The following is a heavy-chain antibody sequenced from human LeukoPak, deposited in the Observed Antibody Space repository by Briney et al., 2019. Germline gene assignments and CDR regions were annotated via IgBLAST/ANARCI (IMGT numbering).Heavy chain of an antibody. J-gene: IGHJ4*02. Sequence: PGGSLRLSCAASGFSFITHSMNGVRQPPGRGVEWISYISSSSSTIYYADSVKGRFTISRDNAKNLLYLQMNSLRDEDTAVYYCARPRYCSGGSCYLSDWGQGTLVTVSS. CDR1: GFSFITHS. D-gene: IGHD2-15*01. CDR3: ARPRYCSGGSCYLSD. CDR2: ISSSSSTI. V-gene: IGHV3-48*02.